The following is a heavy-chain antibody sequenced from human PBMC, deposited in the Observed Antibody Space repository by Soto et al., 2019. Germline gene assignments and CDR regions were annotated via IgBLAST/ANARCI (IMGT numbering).Heavy chain of an antibody. J-gene: IGHJ6*02. D-gene: IGHD3-10*01. V-gene: IGHV4-59*01. Sequence: SETLSLTCSISGGAISTYYWTWIRQSPGKGLEWIGYIYYSGTTDYNPSLMSRVTISIDTSKNQFSLRLTSVTAADTAVYYCAREFTMVRGMRYYGMDVWGQGTTVTVSS. CDR3: AREFTMVRGMRYYGMDV. CDR2: IYYSGTT. CDR1: GGAISTYY.